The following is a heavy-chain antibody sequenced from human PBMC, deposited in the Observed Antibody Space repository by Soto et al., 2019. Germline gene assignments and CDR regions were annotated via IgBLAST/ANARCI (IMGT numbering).Heavy chain of an antibody. D-gene: IGHD6-19*01. CDR1: GYTLTELS. V-gene: IGHV1-24*01. J-gene: IGHJ5*02. Sequence: SVKVSCKVSGYTLTELSMHWVRQAPGKGLEWMGGFDPEDGETIYAQKFQGRVTMTRNTSISTAYMELSSLRSEDTAVYYCARELSSGWFSTWGQGTLVTVSS. CDR2: FDPEDGET. CDR3: ARELSSGWFST.